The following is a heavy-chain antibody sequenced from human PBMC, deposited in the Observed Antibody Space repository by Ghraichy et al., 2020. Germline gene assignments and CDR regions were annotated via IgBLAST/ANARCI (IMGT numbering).Heavy chain of an antibody. CDR2: ISVGSSSAI. CDR3: ARDSGSSWYYFDY. CDR1: GFTFSSYS. Sequence: GGSLRLSCAASGFTFSSYSMNWVRQAPGKGLEWVSYISVGSSSAIYYADSVKGRFTSSRDNAKNSLYLQMNSLRDEYTAVYYCARDSGSSWYYFDYWGQGTLVTVSS. J-gene: IGHJ4*02. V-gene: IGHV3-48*02. D-gene: IGHD6-13*01.